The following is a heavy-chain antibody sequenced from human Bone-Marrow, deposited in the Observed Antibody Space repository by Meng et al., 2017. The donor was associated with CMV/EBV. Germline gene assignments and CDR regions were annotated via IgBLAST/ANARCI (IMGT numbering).Heavy chain of an antibody. J-gene: IGHJ3*02. CDR3: AKGSYCSSTSCYRGAFDI. D-gene: IGHD2-2*02. V-gene: IGHV3-30*02. Sequence: GESLKISCAASGFTFSNYWMSWVRQAPGKGLEWVAFIRYDGSNKYYADSVKGRFTISRDNSKNTLYLQMNSLRAEDTAVYYCAKGSYCSSTSCYRGAFDIWGQGTMVTVSS. CDR2: IRYDGSNK. CDR1: GFTFSNYW.